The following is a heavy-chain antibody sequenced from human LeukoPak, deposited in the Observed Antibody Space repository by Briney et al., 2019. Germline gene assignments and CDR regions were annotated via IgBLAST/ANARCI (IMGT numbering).Heavy chain of an antibody. CDR2: IYYSGST. J-gene: IGHJ4*02. CDR3: ARVEDSSQSLYY. Sequence: SETLSLTCTVSGGSISSYYWSWIRQPPGKGLEWIGYIYYSGSTNYNPSLKSRVTISVDTSKHQFSLKLSSVTAADTAGYYCARVEDSSQSLYYWGQGTLVTVSS. CDR1: GGSISSYY. D-gene: IGHD5-18*01. V-gene: IGHV4-59*01.